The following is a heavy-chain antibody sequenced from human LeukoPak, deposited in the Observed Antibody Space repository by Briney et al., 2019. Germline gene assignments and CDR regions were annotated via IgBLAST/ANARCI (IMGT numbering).Heavy chain of an antibody. J-gene: IGHJ3*02. V-gene: IGHV3-21*01. Sequence: GGSLRLSCAASGFTFSSYSVNWVRQAPGKGLEWVSSISSSSSYIYYADSVKGRFTISRDNAKNSLYLQMNSLRAEDTVVYYCARVDGERAFDIWGQGTMVTVSS. D-gene: IGHD4-17*01. CDR3: ARVDGERAFDI. CDR1: GFTFSSYS. CDR2: ISSSSSYI.